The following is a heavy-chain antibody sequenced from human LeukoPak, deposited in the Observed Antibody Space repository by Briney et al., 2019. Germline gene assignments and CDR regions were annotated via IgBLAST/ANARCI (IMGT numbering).Heavy chain of an antibody. CDR3: ARVPGSSGYYYFGLYYGMDV. V-gene: IGHV4-30-4*01. J-gene: IGHJ6*02. CDR1: GGSISSGDYY. D-gene: IGHD3-22*01. CDR2: IYYSGST. Sequence: SETLSLTCTVSGGSISSGDYYWSWIRQPPGTGLEWLGYIYYSGSTYYNPSLKSRVTISVDTSKNQFSLKLSSVTAADTAVYYCARVPGSSGYYYFGLYYGMDVWGQGTTVTVSS.